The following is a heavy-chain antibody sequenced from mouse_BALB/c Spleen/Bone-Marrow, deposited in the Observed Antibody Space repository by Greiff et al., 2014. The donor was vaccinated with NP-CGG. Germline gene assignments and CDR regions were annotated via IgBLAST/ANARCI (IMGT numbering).Heavy chain of an antibody. CDR1: GFTFSSYA. CDR3: ARGDYYGSSFYWYFDV. D-gene: IGHD1-1*01. V-gene: IGHV5-6-5*01. J-gene: IGHJ1*01. CDR2: ISSGGST. Sequence: EVQGVESGGGLAKPGGSLKLSCAASGFTFSSYAMSWVRQTPEKRLEWVASISSGGSTYYPDSVKGRFTISRDNARNILYLQMSSLRSEDTAMYYCARGDYYGSSFYWYFDVWGAGATVTVSS.